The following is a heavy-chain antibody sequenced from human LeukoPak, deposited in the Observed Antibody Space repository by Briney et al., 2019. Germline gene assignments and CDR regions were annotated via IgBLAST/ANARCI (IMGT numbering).Heavy chain of an antibody. D-gene: IGHD3-10*01. CDR1: GYTFTSYG. J-gene: IGHJ4*02. CDR2: ISAYNGNT. CDR3: ASVDSRLLWFGELSGTFDY. V-gene: IGHV1-18*01. Sequence: ASVKVSCKASGYTFTSYGISWERQAPGQGLEWMGWISAYNGNTNYAQKLQGRVTMTTDTSTSTAYMELRSLRSDDTAVYYCASVDSRLLWFGELSGTFDYWGQGTLVTVSS.